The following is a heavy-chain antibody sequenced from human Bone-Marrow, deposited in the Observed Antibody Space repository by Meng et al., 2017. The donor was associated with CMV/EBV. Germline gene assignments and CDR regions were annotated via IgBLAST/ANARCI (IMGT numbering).Heavy chain of an antibody. CDR2: INPNSGNT. Sequence: ASVKVFCKASGYTFTSYGISWVRQAPGQGLEWMGWINPNSGNTGYAQKFQGRVTMTRNTSISTAYMELSSLRSEDTAVYYCARGKQYYDFWSGYLYWGQGTLVTVSS. J-gene: IGHJ4*02. D-gene: IGHD3-3*01. CDR3: ARGKQYYDFWSGYLY. V-gene: IGHV1-8*02. CDR1: GYTFTSYG.